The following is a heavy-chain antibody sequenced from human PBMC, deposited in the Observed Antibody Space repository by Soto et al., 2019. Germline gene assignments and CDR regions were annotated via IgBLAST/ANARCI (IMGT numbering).Heavy chain of an antibody. CDR2: IYYSGST. V-gene: IGHV4-31*03. CDR1: GGSISSGGYY. Sequence: SETLSLTCTVSGGSISSGGYYWSWIRQHPGKGLEWIGYIYYSGSTYYNPSLKSRVTISVDTSKNQFSLKLSSVTAADTAVYYCARNRLNAFDIWGQGTMVTVSS. J-gene: IGHJ3*02. CDR3: ARNRLNAFDI.